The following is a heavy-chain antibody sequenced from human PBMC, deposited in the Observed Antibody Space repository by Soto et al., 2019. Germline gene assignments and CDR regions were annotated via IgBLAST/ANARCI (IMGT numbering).Heavy chain of an antibody. V-gene: IGHV3-64D*06. CDR1: GFSFSSYA. J-gene: IGHJ4*02. D-gene: IGHD1-26*01. CDR2: ISSDERST. Sequence: PGGSLRLSCSVSGFSFSSYAIHWVRQAPGKGLQYVSSISSDERSTYYADSVKGRFTISRDNSKNTLYLQMGSLRAEDTAVYYCVKDRWVDYWGQGTLVTVSS. CDR3: VKDRWVDY.